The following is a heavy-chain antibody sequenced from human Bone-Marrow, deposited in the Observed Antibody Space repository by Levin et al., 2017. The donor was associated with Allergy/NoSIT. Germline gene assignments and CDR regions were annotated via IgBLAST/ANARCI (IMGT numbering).Heavy chain of an antibody. D-gene: IGHD6-13*01. V-gene: IGHV4-59*01. Sequence: SETLSLTCTVSGGSISSYYWSWIRQPPGKGLEWIGYIYYSGSTNYNPSLKSRVTISVDTSKNQFSLKLSSVTAADTAVYYCARGRIAAAGTYYFDYWGQGTLVTVS. J-gene: IGHJ4*02. CDR1: GGSISSYY. CDR2: IYYSGST. CDR3: ARGRIAAAGTYYFDY.